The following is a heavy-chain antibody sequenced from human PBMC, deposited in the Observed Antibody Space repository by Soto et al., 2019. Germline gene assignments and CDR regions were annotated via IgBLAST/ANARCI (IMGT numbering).Heavy chain of an antibody. J-gene: IGHJ4*02. Sequence: GGSLRLSCAASGFTFSSYAMSWVRQAPGKGLEWVSAISGSGGSTYYADSVKGRFTISRDNSKNTLYLQMNSLRAEDTAVYYCAKDGDIVVVPAVQFDYWGQGTLVTVSS. V-gene: IGHV3-23*01. CDR3: AKDGDIVVVPAVQFDY. CDR2: ISGSGGST. CDR1: GFTFSSYA. D-gene: IGHD2-2*01.